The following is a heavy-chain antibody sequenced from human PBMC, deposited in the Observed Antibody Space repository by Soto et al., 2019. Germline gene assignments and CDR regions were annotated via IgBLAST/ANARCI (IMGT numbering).Heavy chain of an antibody. D-gene: IGHD5-12*01. CDR2: ISDGDETT. V-gene: IGHV3-11*01. J-gene: IGHJ4*02. CDR3: AGDPKRRDGYNFDS. Sequence: QVQLVESGGGLVEPGGSLRLSCAASGFIFTDYSMTWIRQAPGKGLEWVSYISDGDETTQYADSVKGRFTVSRDNAKKVLFLKMSSLRVDETAVYYCAGDPKRRDGYNFDSWGRGALVTVSS. CDR1: GFIFTDYS.